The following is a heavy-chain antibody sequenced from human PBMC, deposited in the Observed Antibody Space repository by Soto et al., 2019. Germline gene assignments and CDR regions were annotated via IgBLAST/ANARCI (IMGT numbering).Heavy chain of an antibody. J-gene: IGHJ4*02. CDR3: ARLRAQYSAHDTKWGPADY. CDR2: IYPGNSDT. Sequence: EVQLVQSGAEVKKPGESLKISCQGSGYRFTSYWIGWVRQMPGKGLEWMGIIYPGNSDTRYSPSFQGQVTISADKSITTAYLQWSSLKASDTAMYYCARLRAQYSAHDTKWGPADYWGQGTLVTVSS. V-gene: IGHV5-51*01. D-gene: IGHD5-12*01. CDR1: GYRFTSYW.